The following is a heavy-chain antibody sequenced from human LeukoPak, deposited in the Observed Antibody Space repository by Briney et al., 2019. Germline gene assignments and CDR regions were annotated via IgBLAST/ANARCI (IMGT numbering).Heavy chain of an antibody. CDR1: GGSFSGYY. V-gene: IGHV4-34*01. Sequence: SETLSLTCAVYGGSFSGYYWSWIRQPPGKGLEWIGEINHSGSTNYNPSLKSRVTISVDTSKNQFSLKLSSVTAADTAVYYCASLHRAGYCSSPSCQTGAIDYWGQGTLVTVSS. D-gene: IGHD2-2*01. J-gene: IGHJ4*02. CDR2: INHSGST. CDR3: ASLHRAGYCSSPSCQTGAIDY.